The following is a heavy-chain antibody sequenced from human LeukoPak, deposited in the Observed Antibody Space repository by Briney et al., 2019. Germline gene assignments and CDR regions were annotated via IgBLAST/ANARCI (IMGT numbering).Heavy chain of an antibody. V-gene: IGHV1-24*01. J-gene: IGHJ3*02. CDR2: FDPEDGET. Sequence: GASVKVSCKVSGYTLTELSMHWVRQAPGKGLEWMGGFDPEDGETIYAQEFQGRVTMTEDTSTDTAYMELSSLRPEDTAVYYCATNNPPGSGYYYFNAFDIWGQGTMVTVSS. CDR3: ATNNPPGSGYYYFNAFDI. CDR1: GYTLTELS. D-gene: IGHD3-22*01.